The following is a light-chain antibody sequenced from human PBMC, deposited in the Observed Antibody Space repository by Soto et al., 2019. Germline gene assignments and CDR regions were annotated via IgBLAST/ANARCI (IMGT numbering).Light chain of an antibody. J-gene: IGKJ5*01. CDR1: QPILYRPNNENP. Sequence: DIVMTQSPDSLAVSLGERATINCKSSQPILYRPNNENPLVWYQQKPGQPPKLLISWTSTRESGVPDRFSGSGSGTDFTLTISSLQAGDVAVYYCQQFYTTPAFGQGTRLEIK. CDR3: QQFYTTPA. V-gene: IGKV4-1*01. CDR2: WTS.